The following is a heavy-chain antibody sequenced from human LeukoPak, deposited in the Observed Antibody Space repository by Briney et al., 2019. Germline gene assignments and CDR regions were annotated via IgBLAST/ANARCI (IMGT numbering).Heavy chain of an antibody. Sequence: GESPKISCKGSGYSFTSDWIGWVPQVPGKGLEWMGIIYPGDSDTRYSPSFQGQVAISADKSISTAYLQWSSLKASDTAMYYCATSAAAGSSFRFDPWGQGTLVTVSS. CDR3: ATSAAAGSSFRFDP. CDR2: IYPGDSDT. CDR1: GYSFTSDW. V-gene: IGHV5-51*01. D-gene: IGHD6-13*01. J-gene: IGHJ5*02.